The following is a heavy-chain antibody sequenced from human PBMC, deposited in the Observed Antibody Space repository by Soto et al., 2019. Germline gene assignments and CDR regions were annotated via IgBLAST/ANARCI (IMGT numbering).Heavy chain of an antibody. D-gene: IGHD6-19*01. J-gene: IGHJ6*02. Sequence: PGGSLRLSCAASGFTFSSYEMNWVRQAPGKGLEWVSYISSSGSTIYYADSVKGRFTISRDNAKNSLYLQMNSLRAEDTAVYYCARVIGSGWYYYSYGMDVWGQGTTVTVSS. CDR1: GFTFSSYE. CDR2: ISSSGSTI. CDR3: ARVIGSGWYYYSYGMDV. V-gene: IGHV3-48*03.